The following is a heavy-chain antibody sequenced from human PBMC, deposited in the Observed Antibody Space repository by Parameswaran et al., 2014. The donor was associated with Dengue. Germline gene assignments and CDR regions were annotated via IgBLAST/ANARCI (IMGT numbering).Heavy chain of an antibody. CDR2: IYYSGST. Sequence: WIRQPPGKGLEWIGYIYYSGSTYYNPSLKSRVTISVDTSKNQFSLKLSSVTAADTAVYYCARDRVKARDNYYYGMDVWGQGTTVTVSS. CDR3: ARDRVKARDNYYYGMDV. J-gene: IGHJ6*02. D-gene: IGHD5-24*01. V-gene: IGHV4-31*02.